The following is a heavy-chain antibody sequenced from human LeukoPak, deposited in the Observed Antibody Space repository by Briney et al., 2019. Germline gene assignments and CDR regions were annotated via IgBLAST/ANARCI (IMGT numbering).Heavy chain of an antibody. D-gene: IGHD3-10*01. Sequence: GGSLRLSCAASGFTFSSYAMSWVRQAPGRGLEWVSAIRGSGGSTFYADSVKGRFTISRDNSKNTLYLQVNSLRAEDTALYYCAKDLWFGAHQGYYYGMDVWGQGTTVTVSS. CDR1: GFTFSSYA. J-gene: IGHJ6*02. CDR2: IRGSGGST. V-gene: IGHV3-23*01. CDR3: AKDLWFGAHQGYYYGMDV.